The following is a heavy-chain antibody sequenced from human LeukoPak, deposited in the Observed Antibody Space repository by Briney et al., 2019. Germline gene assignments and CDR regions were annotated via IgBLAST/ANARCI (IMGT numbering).Heavy chain of an antibody. J-gene: IGHJ4*02. CDR2: IYYSGST. V-gene: IGHV4-59*08. CDR1: GGSISSYY. D-gene: IGHD1-14*01. Sequence: PETLPLTCTVSGGSISSYYWSWIRQPPGKGLEWIGYIYYSGSTNYNPSLKSRVTISVDTSKNQFSLKLSSVTAADTAVYYCATTGTGGFDYWGQGTLVTVSS. CDR3: ATTGTGGFDY.